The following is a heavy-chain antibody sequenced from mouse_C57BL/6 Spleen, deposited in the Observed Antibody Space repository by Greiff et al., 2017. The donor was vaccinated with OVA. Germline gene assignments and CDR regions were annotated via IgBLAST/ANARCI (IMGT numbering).Heavy chain of an antibody. CDR2: IYPGDGDT. D-gene: IGHD1-1*01. Sequence: VQLQQSGPELVKPGASVKISCKASGYAFSSSWMNWVKQRPGKGLEWIGRIYPGDGDTNYNGKFKGKATLTADKSSSTAYMQLSSLTSEDYAVYFCASSSTVVAGDFDYWGQGTTLTVSS. V-gene: IGHV1-82*01. CDR1: GYAFSSSW. CDR3: ASSSTVVAGDFDY. J-gene: IGHJ2*01.